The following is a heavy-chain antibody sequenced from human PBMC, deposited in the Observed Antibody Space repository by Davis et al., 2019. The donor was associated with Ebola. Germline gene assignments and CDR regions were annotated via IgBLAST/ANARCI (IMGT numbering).Heavy chain of an antibody. J-gene: IGHJ6*02. CDR3: ASIAARRQVYYYYGMDV. CDR1: GGSISSGGYY. V-gene: IGHV4-39*01. Sequence: PSETLSLTCTVSGGSISSGGYYWGWIRQPPGKGLEWIGSIYYSGSTYYNPSLKSRVTISVDTSKNQFSLKLSSVTAADTAVYYCASIAARRQVYYYYGMDVWGQGTTVTVSS. D-gene: IGHD6-6*01. CDR2: IYYSGST.